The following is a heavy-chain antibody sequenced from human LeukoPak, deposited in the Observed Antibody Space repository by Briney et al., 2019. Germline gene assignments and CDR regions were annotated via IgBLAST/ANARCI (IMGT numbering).Heavy chain of an antibody. CDR1: GFTFSSDA. CDR2: ISGSGGST. CDR3: AKDKYQLLYRAFDY. J-gene: IGHJ4*02. V-gene: IGHV3-23*01. Sequence: GGSLRLSCAASGFTFSSDAMSWVRQAPGKGLEWVSAISGSGGSTYYADSVKGRFTISRDNSKNTLYLQMNSLRAEDTAVYYCAKDKYQLLYRAFDYWGQGTLVTVSS. D-gene: IGHD2-2*02.